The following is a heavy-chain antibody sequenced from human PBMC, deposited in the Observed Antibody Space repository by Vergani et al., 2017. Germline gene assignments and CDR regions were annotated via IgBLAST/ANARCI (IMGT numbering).Heavy chain of an antibody. D-gene: IGHD6-19*01. CDR1: GYSFNNYA. Sequence: QEQLVQSGSEVKKPGASVKVSCKDSGYSFNNYAIHWVRQAPGQGLEGRGWINPTTGNPTYARAFTGRFVFSLDTSISTSYLQIGSLKAEDTAVYFCARSKRGRLAVGATDSWGQGTLLTVSS. CDR3: ARSKRGRLAVGATDS. J-gene: IGHJ4*02. CDR2: INPTTGNP. V-gene: IGHV7-4-1*01.